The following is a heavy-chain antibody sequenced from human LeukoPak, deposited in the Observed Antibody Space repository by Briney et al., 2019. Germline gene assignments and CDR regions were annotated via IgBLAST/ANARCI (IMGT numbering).Heavy chain of an antibody. J-gene: IGHJ3*02. V-gene: IGHV4-59*13. CDR2: IYHSGST. Sequence: SETLSLTCTVSGVPITTYYWSWIRQPPGKGLEWIGYIYHSGSTNYNPSLKSRVTISVDTSKNEFSLKLTSVTAADTAVYYCAKSNGYGLIDIWGQGTMVTVSS. D-gene: IGHD3-22*01. CDR3: AKSNGYGLIDI. CDR1: GVPITTYY.